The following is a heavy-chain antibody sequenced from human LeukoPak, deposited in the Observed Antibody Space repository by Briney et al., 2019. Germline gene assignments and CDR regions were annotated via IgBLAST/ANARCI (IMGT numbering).Heavy chain of an antibody. D-gene: IGHD2-2*01. CDR1: GGSFSGYY. CDR2: INHSEST. V-gene: IGHV4-34*01. Sequence: SETLSLTCAVYGGSFSGYYWSWIRQPPGKGLEWIGEINHSESTNYNPSLTSRVTISVDTSKNQFSLKLSSVTAADTAVYYCAREVPAGMWVDYWGQGTLVTVSS. CDR3: AREVPAGMWVDY. J-gene: IGHJ4*02.